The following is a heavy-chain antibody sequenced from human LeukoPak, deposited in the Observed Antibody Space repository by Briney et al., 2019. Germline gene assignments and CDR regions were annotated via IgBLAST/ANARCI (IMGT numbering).Heavy chain of an antibody. J-gene: IGHJ3*02. CDR3: ARGPSTVVAAGWAFDI. CDR1: GSTFSDYY. D-gene: IGHD2-15*01. CDR2: ISSSGSTI. Sequence: GGSLRLSCAASGSTFSDYYMSWIRQAPGKGLEWVSYISSSGSTIYYADSVKGRFTISRDNAKNSLYLQMNSLRAEDTAVYYCARGPSTVVAAGWAFDIWGQGTMVTVSS. V-gene: IGHV3-11*04.